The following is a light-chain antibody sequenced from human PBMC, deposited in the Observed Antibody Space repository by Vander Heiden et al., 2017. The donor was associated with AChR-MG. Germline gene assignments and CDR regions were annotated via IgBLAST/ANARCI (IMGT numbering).Light chain of an antibody. CDR1: QSISSW. CDR2: EAS. J-gene: IGKJ1*01. CDR3: QQENSYPWT. V-gene: IGKV1-5*03. Sequence: DIQMTQSPSTLSASVGARVTITCRASQSISSWLAWYQQKPGEAPKLLISEASSLESGVPSKLSGSGSGTEFTLTISSLQTDDFATYYCQQENSYPWTFGQGTKVEIK.